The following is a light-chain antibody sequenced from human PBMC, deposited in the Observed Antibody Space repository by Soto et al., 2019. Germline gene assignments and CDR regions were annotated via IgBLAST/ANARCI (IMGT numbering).Light chain of an antibody. Sequence: EIVLTQSPGTLSLSPGERATRSCRASQSISSSYFAWYQQRPGQAPRLLIYGASSRATGIPDRFSGSGSGTDFPLTISRLEPEDFAVYYCQQYGSSPSRTFGQGTKVEIK. CDR2: GAS. V-gene: IGKV3-20*01. J-gene: IGKJ1*01. CDR3: QQYGSSPSRT. CDR1: QSISSSY.